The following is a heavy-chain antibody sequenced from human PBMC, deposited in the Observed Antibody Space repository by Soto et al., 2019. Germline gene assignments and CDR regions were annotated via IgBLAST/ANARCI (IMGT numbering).Heavy chain of an antibody. D-gene: IGHD5-18*01. CDR1: GGSVNSDNYY. J-gene: IGHJ4*02. Sequence: SETLSLTCNVSGGSVNSDNYYLTWVRQPPGKGLEWIGNIHNSGTTSDDLSLRNRVTISMYTSKNQYSLKLTSVTAADAALYYCARDSRGFSRALDDWGRGTPVTVS. V-gene: IGHV4-61*01. CDR2: IHNSGTT. CDR3: ARDSRGFSRALDD.